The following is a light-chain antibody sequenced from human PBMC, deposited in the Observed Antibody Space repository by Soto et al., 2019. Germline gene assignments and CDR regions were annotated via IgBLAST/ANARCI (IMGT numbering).Light chain of an antibody. V-gene: IGKV3-20*01. CDR2: DAS. Sequence: EIVLTQSPATLCLSPGERATLSCRASQSVSRNLAWYQQKPGQAPRLLIYDASNRATGIPDRFSGSGSGTDFTLTISRLEPEDFAVYYCHQYGSSPATFGQGTKVDIK. J-gene: IGKJ1*01. CDR3: HQYGSSPAT. CDR1: QSVSRN.